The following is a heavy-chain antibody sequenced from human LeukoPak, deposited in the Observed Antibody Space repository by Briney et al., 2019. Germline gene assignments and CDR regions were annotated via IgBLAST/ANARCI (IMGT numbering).Heavy chain of an antibody. V-gene: IGHV1-8*01. Sequence: ASVKVSCKASGYTFTNYDINWVRQATGQGLEWVGWMNPNSGNTGYAQKFQGRVAMAWNTSISTAYMDLSSLRSEDTALYYCARGLRREQQLLGAFDYWGQGTLVTVSS. CDR3: ARGLRREQQLLGAFDY. CDR1: GYTFTNYD. J-gene: IGHJ4*02. D-gene: IGHD1-26*01. CDR2: MNPNSGNT.